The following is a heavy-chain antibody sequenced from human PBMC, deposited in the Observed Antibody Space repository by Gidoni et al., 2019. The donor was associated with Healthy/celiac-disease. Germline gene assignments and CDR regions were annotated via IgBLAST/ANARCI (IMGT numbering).Heavy chain of an antibody. CDR3: ASSRGYSYGPYAFDI. Sequence: QVQLQESGPGLVKPSQTLSLPCTVSGGSISSGSYYWSWIRQPAGKGLEWIGRIYTSGSTNYNPSLKSRVTISVDTSKNQFSLKLSSVTAADTAVYYCASSRGYSYGPYAFDIWGQGTMVTVSS. V-gene: IGHV4-61*02. CDR2: IYTSGST. CDR1: GGSISSGSYY. J-gene: IGHJ3*02. D-gene: IGHD5-18*01.